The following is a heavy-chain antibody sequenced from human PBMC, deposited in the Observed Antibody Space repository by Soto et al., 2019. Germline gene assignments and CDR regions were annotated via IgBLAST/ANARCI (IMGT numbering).Heavy chain of an antibody. J-gene: IGHJ6*02. CDR2: IYSGGST. V-gene: IGHV3-53*01. D-gene: IGHD6-19*01. CDR3: ARDLYSSGWYEGV. Sequence: LRLSCAASGFTVSSNYMSWVRQAPGKGLEWVSVIYSGGSTYYADSVKGRFTISRDNSKNTLYLQMNSLRAEDTAVYYCARDLYSSGWYEGVWGQGTTVTVS. CDR1: GFTVSSNY.